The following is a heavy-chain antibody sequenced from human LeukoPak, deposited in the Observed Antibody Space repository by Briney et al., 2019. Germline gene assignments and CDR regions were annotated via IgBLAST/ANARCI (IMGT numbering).Heavy chain of an antibody. J-gene: IGHJ4*02. CDR2: IRYDGSTK. CDR1: GFTFSNYG. CDR3: AKDRYSNYVGPDY. V-gene: IGHV3-30*02. D-gene: IGHD4-11*01. Sequence: HPGGSLRLSCAASGFTFSNYGMHWVRQAPGKGLEWVTFIRYDGSTKFYADSVKGRFTISRDNSKNTLYLQMNSLRAEDTAVYYCAKDRYSNYVGPDYWGQGTLVTVSS.